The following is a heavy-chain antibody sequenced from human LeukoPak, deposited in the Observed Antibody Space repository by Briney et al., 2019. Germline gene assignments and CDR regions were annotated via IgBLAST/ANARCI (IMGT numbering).Heavy chain of an antibody. Sequence: GGSLRLSCAASGFTFSSYAMHWVRQAPGKGLEWVAVISYGGSNKYYADSVKGRFTISRDNSKNTLYLQMNSLRAEDTAVYYCASTYGDRDPFDYWGQGTLVTVSS. D-gene: IGHD4-17*01. CDR3: ASTYGDRDPFDY. CDR2: ISYGGSNK. J-gene: IGHJ4*02. V-gene: IGHV3-30-3*01. CDR1: GFTFSSYA.